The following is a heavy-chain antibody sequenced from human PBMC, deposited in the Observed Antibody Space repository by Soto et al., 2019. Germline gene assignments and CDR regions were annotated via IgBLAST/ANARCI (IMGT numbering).Heavy chain of an antibody. CDR2: INPNSGGT. J-gene: IGHJ6*02. CDR3: ARVVQCAYYYYGMDV. D-gene: IGHD6-19*01. CDR1: GYTFTGYY. Sequence: ASVKVSCKASGYTFTGYYMHWVRQAPGQGLEWMGWINPNSGGTNYAQKFQGRVTMTRDTSISTAYMWLSRLRSDDTAVYYCARVVQCAYYYYGMDVWGQGTTVTVSS. V-gene: IGHV1-2*02.